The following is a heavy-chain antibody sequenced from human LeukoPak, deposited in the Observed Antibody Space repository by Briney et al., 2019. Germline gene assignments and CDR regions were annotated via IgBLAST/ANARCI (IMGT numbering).Heavy chain of an antibody. Sequence: GASLQISCKGSGSSFGTYWIGWVRQLPGKGLEWMGIIYLGDSDTRYSPAFQDQVTISADKSIGTAYLQWNSLKTSDTAMYYCARLRDFWSGYYFDYWGQGTLVTVSS. V-gene: IGHV5-51*01. CDR2: IYLGDSDT. J-gene: IGHJ4*02. CDR3: ARLRDFWSGYYFDY. CDR1: GSSFGTYW. D-gene: IGHD3-3*01.